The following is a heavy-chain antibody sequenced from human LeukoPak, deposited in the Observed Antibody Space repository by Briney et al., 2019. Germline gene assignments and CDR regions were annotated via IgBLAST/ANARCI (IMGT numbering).Heavy chain of an antibody. Sequence: GGSLRLSCGASGFTFTTYAMTWVRQAPGKGLEWVSVISGSGSNTYYADSVKGRFTISRDNSKNTLFLQMNSLRPEDTAVHYCARGGSQWLVLSYFDYWGQGTLVTVSS. CDR2: ISGSGSNT. J-gene: IGHJ4*02. CDR3: ARGGSQWLVLSYFDY. CDR1: GFTFTTYA. D-gene: IGHD6-19*01. V-gene: IGHV3-23*01.